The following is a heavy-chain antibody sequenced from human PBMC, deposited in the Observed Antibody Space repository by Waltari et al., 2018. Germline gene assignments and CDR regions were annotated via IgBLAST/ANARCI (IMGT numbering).Heavy chain of an antibody. CDR2: IKHSGST. V-gene: IGHV4-34*01. CDR1: GGSFRGYY. J-gene: IGHJ4*02. CDR3: ARVSGYYYRVEY. Sequence: QVQLQQWGAGLLKPSETLSLTCAVYGGSFRGYYCSWLRQPPGKGLEWSGEIKHSGSTNYNPSLKSRVTISVDTSKNQFSLKLSSVTAADTAVYYCARVSGYYYRVEYWGQGTLVTVSS. D-gene: IGHD3-22*01.